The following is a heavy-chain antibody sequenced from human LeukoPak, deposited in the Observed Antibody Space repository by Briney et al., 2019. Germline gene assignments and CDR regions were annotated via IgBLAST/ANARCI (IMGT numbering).Heavy chain of an antibody. Sequence: PSQTLSLTCAVSDYPISSNYFWGWIRQPPGKGLEWIGGIYHSGTTYSNPPPKSRVTFLLDPPKSQFSLNLTSVSAADTAMYFCAIRVVPLEGEEWGFIGDYWGQGILVTVSS. D-gene: IGHD3-10*01. V-gene: IGHV4-38-2*01. J-gene: IGHJ4*02. CDR2: IYHSGTT. CDR3: AIRVVPLEGEEWGFIGDY. CDR1: DYPISSNYF.